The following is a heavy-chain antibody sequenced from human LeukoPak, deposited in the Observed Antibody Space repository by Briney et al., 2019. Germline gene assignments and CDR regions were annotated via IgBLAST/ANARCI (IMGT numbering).Heavy chain of an antibody. J-gene: IGHJ4*02. CDR1: GYSFTSYW. Sequence: GESLQISCKGSGYSFTSYWIGWVRQMPGKGLEWMGIIYPGDSDTRYSPSFQGQVTISADKSISTAYLQWSSLKASDTAMYYCARQRPHYYDSSGYGDYWGQGTLVTVSS. CDR2: IYPGDSDT. CDR3: ARQRPHYYDSSGYGDY. V-gene: IGHV5-51*01. D-gene: IGHD3-22*01.